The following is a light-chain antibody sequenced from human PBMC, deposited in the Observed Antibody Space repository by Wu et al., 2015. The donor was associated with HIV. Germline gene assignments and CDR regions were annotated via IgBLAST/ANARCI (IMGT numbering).Light chain of an antibody. CDR3: QQRSSWPLYS. Sequence: EIVMTQSPATLSVSPGERATLSCRASQSVSGNLAWYQQKPGQAPRLLMYDVSKRAAGIPARFSGSGSGTDFTLTISSLEPEDFAVYYCQQRSSWPLYSFGQGTKVGDQ. CDR1: QSVSGN. V-gene: IGKV3-11*01. J-gene: IGKJ2*03. CDR2: DVS.